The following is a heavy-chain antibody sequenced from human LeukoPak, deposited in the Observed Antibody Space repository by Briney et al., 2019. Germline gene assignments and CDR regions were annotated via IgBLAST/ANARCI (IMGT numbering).Heavy chain of an antibody. J-gene: IGHJ4*02. Sequence: PGGSLRLSCAASGFTFSTYAMTWVRQAPGEGLEWVSGISGSGGSTYYTDSVKGRFTISRDNSKNTLHLQMNSLRAEDTALYYCVKDRCDRTTCPEVWGQGTLVTVSS. CDR2: ISGSGGST. CDR3: VKDRCDRTTCPEV. V-gene: IGHV3-23*01. CDR1: GFTFSTYA. D-gene: IGHD2-2*01.